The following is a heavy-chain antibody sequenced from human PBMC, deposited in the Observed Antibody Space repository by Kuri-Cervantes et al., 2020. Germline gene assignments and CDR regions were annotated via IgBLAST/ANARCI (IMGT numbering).Heavy chain of an antibody. V-gene: IGHV3-33*01. CDR2: IWYDGSNK. D-gene: IGHD1-14*01. CDR3: ARAVMELEPLDY. CDR1: GFTFSSYG. J-gene: IGHJ4*02. Sequence: GGSLRLSCAASGFTFSSYGMHWVRQAPGKGLEWVAVIWYDGSNKYYADSVKGRFTISRDNSKNTLYLQMNSLRAEDTAVYYCARAVMELEPLDYWGQGTLVTVSS.